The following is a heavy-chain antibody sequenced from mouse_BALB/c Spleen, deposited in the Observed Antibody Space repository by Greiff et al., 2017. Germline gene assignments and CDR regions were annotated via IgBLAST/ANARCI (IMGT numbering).Heavy chain of an antibody. CDR3: ARSYGSSCAY. Sequence: QVQLQQSGAELAKPGASVKMSCKASGYTFTSYWMHWVKQRPGQGLEWIGYINPSTGYTEYNQKFKDKATLTADKSSSTAYMQLSSLTSEDSAVYYCARSYGSSCAYWGQGTLVTVSA. J-gene: IGHJ3*01. CDR2: INPSTGYT. V-gene: IGHV1-7*01. D-gene: IGHD1-1*01. CDR1: GYTFTSYW.